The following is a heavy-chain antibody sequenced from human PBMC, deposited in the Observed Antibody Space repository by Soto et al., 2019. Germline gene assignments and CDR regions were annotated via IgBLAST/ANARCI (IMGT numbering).Heavy chain of an antibody. D-gene: IGHD6-13*01. V-gene: IGHV3-23*01. CDR1: GFTFSSYA. CDR2: ISGSGDST. Sequence: EVQLLESGGGLVQPGGSLRLSCAASGFTFSSYAMNWVRQAPGKGLEWVLGISGSGDSTHYADAVKGRFTISRDNSKNTLYQRMNNLSDADTAVYYCAKQSTYSNSWYGIDYWGQGTLVIVST. CDR3: AKQSTYSNSWYGIDY. J-gene: IGHJ4*02.